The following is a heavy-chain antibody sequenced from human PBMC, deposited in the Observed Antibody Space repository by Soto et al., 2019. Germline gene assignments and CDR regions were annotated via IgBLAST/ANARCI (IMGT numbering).Heavy chain of an antibody. D-gene: IGHD4-17*01. CDR1: GFTFSSYA. V-gene: IGHV3-23*01. CDR2: ISGSGGST. CDR3: AKAIYGEERPYGMDV. Sequence: EVQLLESGGGLVQPGGSLRLSCAASGFTFSSYAMSWVRQAPGKGLEWVSAISGSGGSTYYAASGKGRFTIPRDNSKNTLYMQMNSLRAEDTAVYYCAKAIYGEERPYGMDVWGQGTTVTVSS. J-gene: IGHJ6*02.